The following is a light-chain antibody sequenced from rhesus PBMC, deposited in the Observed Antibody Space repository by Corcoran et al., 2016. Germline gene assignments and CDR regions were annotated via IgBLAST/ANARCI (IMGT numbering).Light chain of an antibody. CDR2: AES. Sequence: DIQMTQSPSYLSASVGDRVTITCRASQGISTYLNWYQQKPGKAPKRLIYAESILESGVPSRFSVSGSGTDFTLTISSLQPEDFATYYCLQYNSNPLTFGGGTKVEIK. J-gene: IGKJ4*01. CDR1: QGISTY. V-gene: IGKV1-43*01. CDR3: LQYNSNPLT.